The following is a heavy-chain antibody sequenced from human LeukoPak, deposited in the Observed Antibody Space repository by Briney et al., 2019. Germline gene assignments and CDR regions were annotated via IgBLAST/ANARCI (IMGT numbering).Heavy chain of an antibody. J-gene: IGHJ4*02. D-gene: IGHD6-19*01. V-gene: IGHV4-34*01. CDR2: INHSGST. CDR1: GGSFSGYY. Sequence: MASETLSLTCAVYGGSFSGYYWGWIRQPPGKGLEWIGEINHSGSTNYNPSLKSRVTISVDTSKNQFSLKLSSVTATDTAVYYCARGATYQWLVGGYYFDYWGQGTLVTVSS. CDR3: ARGATYQWLVGGYYFDY.